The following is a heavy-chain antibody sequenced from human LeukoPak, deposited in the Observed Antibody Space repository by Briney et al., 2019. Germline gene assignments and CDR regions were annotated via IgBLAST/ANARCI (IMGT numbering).Heavy chain of an antibody. CDR3: AREHYGSGSYSPWFDP. Sequence: GGSLRLSCAASGFTFSSYCMNWVRQAPGKGLEWVSYISSSSSAIYYADSVKGRFTISRDNAENSLYLQMNSLRDEDTAVYYCAREHYGSGSYSPWFDPWGQGTLVTVSS. CDR1: GFTFSSYC. CDR2: ISSSSSAI. V-gene: IGHV3-48*02. D-gene: IGHD3-10*01. J-gene: IGHJ5*02.